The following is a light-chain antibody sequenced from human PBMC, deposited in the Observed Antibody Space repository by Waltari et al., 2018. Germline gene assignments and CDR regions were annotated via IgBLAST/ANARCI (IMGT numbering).Light chain of an antibody. CDR3: SSYADSNVL. J-gene: IGLJ2*01. CDR1: SGDIGAYNS. V-gene: IGLV2-8*01. Sequence: QSALTQPPSASGSPGQSVTISCTGTSGDIGAYNSVSWYQQHPGRAPKLMIYEVTKRPSGVPDRFSGSRSGNTDSLTVSGLQTEDEADYFCSSYADSNVLFGGGTKLTVL. CDR2: EVT.